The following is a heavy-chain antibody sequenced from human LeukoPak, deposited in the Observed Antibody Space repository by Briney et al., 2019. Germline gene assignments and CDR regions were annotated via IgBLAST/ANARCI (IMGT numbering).Heavy chain of an antibody. Sequence: GGSLRLSCAASGFTFSNAWMNWVRQAPGKGLEWVGRIKSKTDGGTTDYAAPVKGGFTISRDDSKNTLYLQMNSLKTEDTAVYYCTTLMYYDFWSGTDDYWGQGTLVTVSS. J-gene: IGHJ4*02. CDR3: TTLMYYDFWSGTDDY. V-gene: IGHV3-15*07. CDR1: GFTFSNAW. D-gene: IGHD3-3*01. CDR2: IKSKTDGGTT.